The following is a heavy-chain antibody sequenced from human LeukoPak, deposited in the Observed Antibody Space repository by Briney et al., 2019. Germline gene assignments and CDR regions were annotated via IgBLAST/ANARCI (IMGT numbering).Heavy chain of an antibody. CDR1: GFTVRSNY. CDR2: ISGSGGNT. D-gene: IGHD1-14*01. V-gene: IGHV3-23*01. CDR3: AKAEPDSSAPPLDY. J-gene: IGHJ4*02. Sequence: PGGSLRLSCAASGFTVRSNYMTWVRQAPGKGLEWVSVISGSGGNTYYADSVKGRFTISRDNSKNTLYLQMNSLRAEDTAVYYCAKAEPDSSAPPLDYWGQGTLVTVSS.